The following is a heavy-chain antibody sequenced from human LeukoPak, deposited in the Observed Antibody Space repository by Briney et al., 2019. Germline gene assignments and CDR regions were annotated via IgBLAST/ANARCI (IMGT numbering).Heavy chain of an antibody. D-gene: IGHD6-13*01. CDR2: ISSSSSYI. Sequence: GGTLRLSCAASGSTFSSYSMNWVRQAPGKGLEWVSSISSSSSYIYYADSVKGRFTISRDNAKNSLYLQMNSLRAEDTAVYYCAIRLSRQLVDDAFDIWGQGTMVTVSS. J-gene: IGHJ3*02. CDR3: AIRLSRQLVDDAFDI. CDR1: GSTFSSYS. V-gene: IGHV3-21*01.